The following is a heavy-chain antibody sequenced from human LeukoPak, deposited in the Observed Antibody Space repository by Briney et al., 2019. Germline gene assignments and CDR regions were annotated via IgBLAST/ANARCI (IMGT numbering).Heavy chain of an antibody. CDR2: LSGSGGST. J-gene: IGHJ1*01. V-gene: IGHV3-23*01. Sequence: PGGSLRLSCAASGFTFSSFAMSWVRQAPGKGLEWVSGLSGSGGSTYYADSVKGRFTISRDNSKNTLYLQMNSLRAEDTAVYYCAKVGTYDSRPRRFQHWGQGTLVIVSS. D-gene: IGHD3-22*01. CDR1: GFTFSSFA. CDR3: AKVGTYDSRPRRFQH.